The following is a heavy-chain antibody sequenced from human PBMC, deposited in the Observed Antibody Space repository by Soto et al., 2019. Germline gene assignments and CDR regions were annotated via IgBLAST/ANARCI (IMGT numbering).Heavy chain of an antibody. CDR2: VYYSGTT. CDR3: ARAGSTWRYFFDY. D-gene: IGHD6-13*01. Sequence: TSETLSLTCTVSGGSISSYYLTWIRQPPGKGLEWVGYVYYSGTTYYNPSLQSRVTISVDTSKNQFSLKVKSVTAADTAIYYCARAGSTWRYFFDYWGQGSLVTVSS. J-gene: IGHJ4*02. CDR1: GGSISSYY. V-gene: IGHV4-59*01.